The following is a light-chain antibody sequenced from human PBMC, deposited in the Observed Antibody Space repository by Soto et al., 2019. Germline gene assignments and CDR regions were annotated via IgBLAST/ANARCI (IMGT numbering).Light chain of an antibody. V-gene: IGLV2-8*01. CDR1: SSDVGGYNY. J-gene: IGLJ1*01. CDR2: EVT. CDR3: ASYAGTKLFV. Sequence: QSVLTQPPSASGSPGQSLTISCTGTSSDVGGYNYVSWYQQRPGKAPKLVIYEVTKRPSGVPDRFSGSKSGSTASLTVSGLQADDEAAYYCASYAGTKLFVFGSGTKLTVL.